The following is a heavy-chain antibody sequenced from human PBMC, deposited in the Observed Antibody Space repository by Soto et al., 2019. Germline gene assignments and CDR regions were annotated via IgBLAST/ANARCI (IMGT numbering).Heavy chain of an antibody. J-gene: IGHJ6*04. V-gene: IGHV1-69*01. CDR3: ARVDTAMGYYYYYGRDV. CDR2: IIPIFGTA. D-gene: IGHD5-18*01. CDR1: GGTFSSYA. Sequence: QVQLVQSGAEVKKPGSSVKVSCKASGGTFSSYALSWVRQAPGQGLEWMGGIIPIFGTANYAQQFQGRVTITADESTSTAYMELSSLRSEDTDVYSCARVDTAMGYYYYYGRDVWGKGTTFTFSA.